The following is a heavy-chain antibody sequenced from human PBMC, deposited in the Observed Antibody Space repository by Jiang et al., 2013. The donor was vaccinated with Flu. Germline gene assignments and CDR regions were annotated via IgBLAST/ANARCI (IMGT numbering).Heavy chain of an antibody. D-gene: IGHD3-3*01. CDR2: PEDGET. V-gene: IGHV1-24*01. Sequence: PEDGETIYAQKFQGRVTMTEDTSTDTAYMELSSLRSEDTAVYYCATASDPYYDFWSGYYTYWGQGTLVTVSS. J-gene: IGHJ4*02. CDR3: ATASDPYYDFWSGYYTY.